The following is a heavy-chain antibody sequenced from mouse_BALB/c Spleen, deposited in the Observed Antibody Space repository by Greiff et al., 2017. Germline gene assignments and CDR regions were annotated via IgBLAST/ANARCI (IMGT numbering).Heavy chain of an antibody. CDR3: AREVRDAMDY. Sequence: DVHLVESGPGLVKPSQSLSLTCSVTGYSITSGYYWNWIRQFPGNKLEWMGYISYDGSNNYNPSLKNRISITRDTSKNQFFLKLNSVTTEDTATYYCAREVRDAMDYWGQGTSVTVSS. CDR2: ISYDGSN. J-gene: IGHJ4*01. V-gene: IGHV3-6*02. D-gene: IGHD2-14*01. CDR1: GYSITSGYY.